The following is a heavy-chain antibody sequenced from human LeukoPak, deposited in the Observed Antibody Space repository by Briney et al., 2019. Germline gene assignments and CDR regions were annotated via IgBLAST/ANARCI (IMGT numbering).Heavy chain of an antibody. Sequence: SETLSLTCTVSGGSISSYYWSWIRQPPGKGLEWIGYIYYSGSTNYNPSLKSRVTISVDTSKNQFSLKLSSVTAADTAVYYCARGGKTTRGYSGYVFSTDYFDYWGQGTLVTVSS. CDR3: ARGGKTTRGYSGYVFSTDYFDY. CDR2: IYYSGST. CDR1: GGSISSYY. V-gene: IGHV4-59*01. D-gene: IGHD5-12*01. J-gene: IGHJ4*02.